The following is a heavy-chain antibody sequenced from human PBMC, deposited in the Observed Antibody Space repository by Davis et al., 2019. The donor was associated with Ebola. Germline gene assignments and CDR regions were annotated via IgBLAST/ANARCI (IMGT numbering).Heavy chain of an antibody. J-gene: IGHJ6*04. CDR2: TNWNGGSA. D-gene: IGHD1-26*01. V-gene: IGHV3-20*04. CDR1: GFTFDDYG. CDR3: ARDPIVGANRLYYYGMDV. Sequence: GGSLRLSCAASGFTFDDYGMSWVRQPPGKGLEWVSGTNWNGGSASYAGSVKGRFTISRDNAKNSLYLQMNSLRLEDTALYYCARDPIVGANRLYYYGMDVWGKGTTVTVSS.